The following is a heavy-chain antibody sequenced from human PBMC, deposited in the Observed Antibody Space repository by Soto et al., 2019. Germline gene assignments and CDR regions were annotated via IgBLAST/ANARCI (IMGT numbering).Heavy chain of an antibody. Sequence: GGSLRLSCAASGFTFSSYSMNWVRQAPGKGLEWVSYISSSSSTIYYADSVKGRFTISRDNAKNQFSLKLSSVTAADTAVYYCASPKIAFYNWFDPWGQGTLVTVSS. D-gene: IGHD3-3*02. J-gene: IGHJ5*02. V-gene: IGHV3-48*01. CDR2: ISSSSSTI. CDR1: GFTFSSYS. CDR3: ASPKIAFYNWFDP.